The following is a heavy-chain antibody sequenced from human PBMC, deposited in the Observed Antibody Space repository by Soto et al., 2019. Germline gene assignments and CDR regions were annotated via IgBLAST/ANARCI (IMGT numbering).Heavy chain of an antibody. V-gene: IGHV1-69*12. D-gene: IGHD6-6*01. Sequence: QVQLVQSGAEVKKPGSSVKLSCKASGGTFSSYAISWVRKAPGQGLEWMGGIHPIFGTANYAQKFQGRVRITADEATSTAYMELSSLRSEDTAVYSCARSTPHEYSSSPFDYWGQGTLVTVSS. CDR1: GGTFSSYA. J-gene: IGHJ4*02. CDR2: IHPIFGTA. CDR3: ARSTPHEYSSSPFDY.